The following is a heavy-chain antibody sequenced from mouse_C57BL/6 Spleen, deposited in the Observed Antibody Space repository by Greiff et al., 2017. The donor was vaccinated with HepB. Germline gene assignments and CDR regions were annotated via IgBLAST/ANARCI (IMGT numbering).Heavy chain of an antibody. D-gene: IGHD1-1*01. Sequence: EVKLEESGGGLVKPGGSLKLSCAASGFTFSSYAMSWVRQTPEKRLEWVATISDGGSYTYYPDNVKGRFTISRDNAKNNLYLQMSHLKSEDTAMYYCARNYGSSPYYAMDYWGQGTSVTVSS. CDR2: ISDGGSYT. V-gene: IGHV5-4*03. J-gene: IGHJ4*01. CDR1: GFTFSSYA. CDR3: ARNYGSSPYYAMDY.